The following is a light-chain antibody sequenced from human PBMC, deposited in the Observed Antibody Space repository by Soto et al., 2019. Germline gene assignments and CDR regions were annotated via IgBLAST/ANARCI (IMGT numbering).Light chain of an antibody. CDR3: QQYNNWPPT. CDR2: GAS. J-gene: IGKJ1*01. CDR1: QSVSGN. Sequence: EIVMTQSPATLSVSPGERATLSCRASQSVSGNLAWYQQKPGQAPRLIIYGASTRATGIPASFSGSGSGTEFPLTISSLQSEDFAVYYCQQYNNWPPTFGQGTKVEIK. V-gene: IGKV3D-15*01.